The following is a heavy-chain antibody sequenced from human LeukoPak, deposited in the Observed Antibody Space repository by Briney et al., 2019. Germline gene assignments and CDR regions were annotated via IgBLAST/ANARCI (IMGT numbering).Heavy chain of an antibody. CDR3: ARGAVYSSSWYLSGYGMDV. Sequence: ASVKVSCKVSGYTLTELSMHWVRQAPGKGLEWMGGFDPEDGETIYAQKFQGRVTMTEDTSTDTAYMELSSLRSEDTAVYYCARGAVYSSSWYLSGYGMDVWGQGTTVTVSS. CDR2: FDPEDGET. D-gene: IGHD6-13*01. J-gene: IGHJ6*02. V-gene: IGHV1-24*01. CDR1: GYTLTELS.